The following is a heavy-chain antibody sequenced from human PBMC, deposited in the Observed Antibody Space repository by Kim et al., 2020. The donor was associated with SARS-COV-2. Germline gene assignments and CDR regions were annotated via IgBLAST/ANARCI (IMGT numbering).Heavy chain of an antibody. CDR3: ARVPSGIVGPGLDY. D-gene: IGHD3-22*01. CDR2: IYYSGST. V-gene: IGHV4-39*07. CDR1: GGSISSSSYY. J-gene: IGHJ4*02. Sequence: SETLSLICTVSGGSISSSSYYWGWIRQPPGKGLEWIGSIYYSGSTYYNPSLKSRVTISVDTSKNQFSLKLSSVTAADTAVYYCARVPSGIVGPGLDYWGQGTLVTVSS.